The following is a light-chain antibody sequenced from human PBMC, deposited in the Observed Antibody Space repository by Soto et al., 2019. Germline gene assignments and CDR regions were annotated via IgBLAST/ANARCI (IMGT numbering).Light chain of an antibody. CDR2: GAS. CDR1: QNVSSK. V-gene: IGKV3-15*01. J-gene: IGKJ1*01. CDR3: QQYNNWPGT. Sequence: EIVLTQSPGTLSVSPGERATLSCRASQNVSSKLAWYQQKPGQAPRLLFYGASTGATGIPARFSGSGSETEFTLSISSLQSEDFAVYYCQQYNNWPGTFGQGTKVEIK.